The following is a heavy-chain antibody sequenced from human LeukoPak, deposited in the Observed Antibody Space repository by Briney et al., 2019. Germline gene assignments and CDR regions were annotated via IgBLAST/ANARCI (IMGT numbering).Heavy chain of an antibody. J-gene: IGHJ4*02. D-gene: IGHD2-21*02. CDR1: GFTFSTYV. V-gene: IGHV3-23*01. CDR2: FGGSGGTI. Sequence: TGGSLRLSCAASGFTFSTYVMSWVRQAPGKGLEWVSHFGGSGGTIYYADSVRGRFTISRDNSKNTLYLQMNSPRAEDTAVYYCAKSDCGGDCHLLDYWGQGTLVTVSS. CDR3: AKSDCGGDCHLLDY.